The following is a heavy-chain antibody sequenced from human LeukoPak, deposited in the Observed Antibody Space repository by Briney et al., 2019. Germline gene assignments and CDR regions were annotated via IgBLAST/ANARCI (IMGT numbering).Heavy chain of an antibody. J-gene: IGHJ5*02. V-gene: IGHV4-39*07. CDR2: ISNSGST. Sequence: PSETLSLTCTVSGGSISSRSYYWGWIRQPPGKGLEWIGSISNSGSTYYNPSLKSRVTISIDTSKNQFSLKLSSVTAADTAVYYCARAPVAGYWRGNWFDPWGQGTLVTVSS. CDR3: ARAPVAGYWRGNWFDP. CDR1: GGSISSRSYY. D-gene: IGHD6-19*01.